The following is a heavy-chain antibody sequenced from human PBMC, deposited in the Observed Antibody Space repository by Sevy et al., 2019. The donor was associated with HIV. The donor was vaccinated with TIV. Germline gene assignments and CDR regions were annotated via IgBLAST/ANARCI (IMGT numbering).Heavy chain of an antibody. V-gene: IGHV3-21*01. CDR3: TREGNDYIWGSYRIDY. D-gene: IGHD3-16*02. CDR1: GFTFSSYS. J-gene: IGHJ4*02. CDR2: ISSSSSYI. Sequence: GGSLRLSCAASGFTFSSYSMSWVRQAPGKGLEWVSSISSSSSYIYYADSVKGRFTISRDNAKNSLYLQMNSLRAEDTAVYYCTREGNDYIWGSYRIDYWGQGTLVTVSS.